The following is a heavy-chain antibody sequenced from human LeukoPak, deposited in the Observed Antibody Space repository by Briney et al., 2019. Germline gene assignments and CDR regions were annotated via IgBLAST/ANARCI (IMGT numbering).Heavy chain of an antibody. Sequence: GGSLRLSCTASGFTFGDYAMSWVRQAPGKGLEWVANIKQDGSEKYYVDSMKGRFTISRDNAKNSLYLQMNSLRAEDTAVYYCARYSNWFNYYYYHMDVWGTGTTVTVSS. CDR1: GFTFGDYA. J-gene: IGHJ6*03. CDR2: IKQDGSEK. V-gene: IGHV3-7*01. CDR3: ARYSNWFNYYYYHMDV. D-gene: IGHD7-27*01.